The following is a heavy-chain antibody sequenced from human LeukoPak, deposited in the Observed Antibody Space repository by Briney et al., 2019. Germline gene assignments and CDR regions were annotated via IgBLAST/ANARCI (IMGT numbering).Heavy chain of an antibody. D-gene: IGHD6-13*01. J-gene: IGHJ4*02. CDR1: GFTFSSYA. CDR2: ISGSGGDT. Sequence: PGGSLRLSCAASGFTFSSYAMSWVRQAPGNGLEWVSGISGSGGDTHYADSVRGRFTISRDNSRNTVYLEMNSLRAEDTAIYYCAKVSWANYFDYWGQGTLVTVSS. CDR3: AKVSWANYFDY. V-gene: IGHV3-23*01.